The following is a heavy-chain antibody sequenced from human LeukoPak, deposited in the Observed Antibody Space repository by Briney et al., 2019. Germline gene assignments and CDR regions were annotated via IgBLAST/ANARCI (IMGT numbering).Heavy chain of an antibody. D-gene: IGHD6-6*01. CDR2: IYHSGST. CDR1: GGSISSSNW. Sequence: SGTLSLTCAVSGGSISSSNWWSWVRQPPGKGLEWIGEIYHSGSTNYNPSLKSRVTRSVDKSKNQFSLKLSSVTAADTAVYYCARHARGIAARPARAFDYWGQGTLVTVSS. CDR3: ARHARGIAARPARAFDY. V-gene: IGHV4-4*02. J-gene: IGHJ4*02.